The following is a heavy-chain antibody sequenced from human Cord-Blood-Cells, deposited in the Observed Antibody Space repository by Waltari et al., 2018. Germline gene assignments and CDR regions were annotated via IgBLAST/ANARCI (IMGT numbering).Heavy chain of an antibody. CDR2: INSDGSST. J-gene: IGHJ4*02. CDR3: ARDHGGFDY. CDR1: GITLSTYW. Sequence: VQLVKSGGGLVQPGGSQRLSCAASGITLSTYWLHWVRQAPGKGVVWVSRINSDGSSTSYADSVKGRFTISRDNAKNTLYLQMNSLRAEDTAVYYCARDHGGFDYWGQGTLFTVSS. D-gene: IGHD3-16*01. V-gene: IGHV3-74*01.